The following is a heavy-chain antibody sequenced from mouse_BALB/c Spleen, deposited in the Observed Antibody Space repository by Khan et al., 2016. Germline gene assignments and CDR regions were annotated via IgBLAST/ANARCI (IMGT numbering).Heavy chain of an antibody. J-gene: IGHJ4*01. D-gene: IGHD2-14*01. CDR2: IWSGGST. Sequence: QVQLRESGPGLVQPSQSLSITCTVSGFSLTSYGVHWVRQPPGKGLEWLGVIWSGGSTDYNAAFISRLSISKDNSKSQVFFKMNSLQADDTAIYYCARNGGYYRYRMDYWGQGTSVTVSS. CDR1: GFSLTSYG. CDR3: ARNGGYYRYRMDY. V-gene: IGHV2-4*02.